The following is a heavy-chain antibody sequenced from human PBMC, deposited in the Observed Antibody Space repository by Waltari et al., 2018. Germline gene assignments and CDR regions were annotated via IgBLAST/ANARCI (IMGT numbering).Heavy chain of an antibody. CDR1: GFTSSRYA. V-gene: IGHV3-23*01. J-gene: IGHJ5*02. CDR2: ISGSGGST. CDR3: AKDRAAAGVWFDP. Sequence: EVQLLESGGGLVQPGGSVRLSCAASGFTSSRYAVSWVRQAPGKGLEWVSAISGSGGSTYYADSVKGRLTISRDNSKNTLYLQMNSLRAEDTAVYYCAKDRAAAGVWFDPWGQGTLVTVSS. D-gene: IGHD6-13*01.